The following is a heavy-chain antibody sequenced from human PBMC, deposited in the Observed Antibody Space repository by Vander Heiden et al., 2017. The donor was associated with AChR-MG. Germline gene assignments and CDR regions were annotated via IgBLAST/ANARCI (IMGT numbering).Heavy chain of an antibody. CDR1: GFTFSGYW. CDR3: ARDPGPLGGY. V-gene: IGHV3-7*01. D-gene: IGHD3-10*01. CDR2: IKQDGSEK. J-gene: IGHJ4*02. Sequence: EVQLVESGGGLVQPGGSLRLSCAASGFTFSGYWMSWVRQAPGKGLEWVANIKQDGSEKYYVDSVKGRFTISRDNAKNSLYLQMNSLRAEDTAVYYCARDPGPLGGYWGQGTLVTVSS.